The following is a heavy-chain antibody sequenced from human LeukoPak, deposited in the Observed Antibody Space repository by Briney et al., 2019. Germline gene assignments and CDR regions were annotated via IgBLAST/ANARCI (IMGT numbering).Heavy chain of an antibody. J-gene: IGHJ4*02. Sequence: SETLSLTCTVSGGSISGYSWSWIRQPPGKGLEWIAYIYYSGSTNYNPSLKSRVTMSVDTSKNQFSLKLSSVTAADTAVYSCARIFRSGWYYFDYWGQGTLVTVSS. D-gene: IGHD6-19*01. CDR3: ARIFRSGWYYFDY. CDR2: IYYSGST. V-gene: IGHV4-59*01. CDR1: GGSISGYS.